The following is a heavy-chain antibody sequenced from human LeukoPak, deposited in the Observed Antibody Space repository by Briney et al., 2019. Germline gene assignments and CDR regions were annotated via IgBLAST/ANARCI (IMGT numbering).Heavy chain of an antibody. CDR1: GFTFSSYA. CDR2: ISGSGGST. V-gene: IGHV3-23*01. D-gene: IGHD6-25*01. J-gene: IGHJ4*02. CDR3: AKVMQRLEFDY. Sequence: PGGSLRLSCAASGFTFSSYAMNWVRQAPGKGLKWVSAISGSGGSTYYADPVKGRFTISRDNSQNTLYLQMNSLRAEDTAVYYCAKVMQRLEFDYWGQGTLVTVSS.